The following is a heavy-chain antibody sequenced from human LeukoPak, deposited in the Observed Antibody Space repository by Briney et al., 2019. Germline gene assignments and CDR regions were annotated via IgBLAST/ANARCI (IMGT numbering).Heavy chain of an antibody. CDR3: ARDFNDYQSSCYYVLNS. V-gene: IGHV1-2*02. CDR2: INPKSGGT. J-gene: IGHJ4*02. Sequence: GASVTVSYKPSGYNFVCYFMHWVRQAPGQGLEWMGWINPKSGGTNYAQNFQHRVALTRDTSISTAYMELSSLTSDDTAVYYCARDFNDYQSSCYYVLNSWGQGTLLTVSS. D-gene: IGHD3-22*01. CDR1: GYNFVCYF.